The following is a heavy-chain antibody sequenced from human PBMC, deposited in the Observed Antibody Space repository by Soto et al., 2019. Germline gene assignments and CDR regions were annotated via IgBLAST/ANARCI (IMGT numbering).Heavy chain of an antibody. CDR1: GFTFSSYW. Sequence: GGSLRLSCAASGFTFSSYWMHWVRQAPGKGLVWVSRINSDGSSTSYADSVKGRFTISRDNAKNTLYLQMNSLRAEDTDLYYCARDVYDFWSGYYYGMDVWGQGTTFTVAS. J-gene: IGHJ6*02. CDR3: ARDVYDFWSGYYYGMDV. CDR2: INSDGSST. D-gene: IGHD3-3*01. V-gene: IGHV3-74*01.